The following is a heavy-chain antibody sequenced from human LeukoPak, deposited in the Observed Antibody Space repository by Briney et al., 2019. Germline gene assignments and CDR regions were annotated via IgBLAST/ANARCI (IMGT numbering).Heavy chain of an antibody. CDR2: ISGSGGST. D-gene: IGHD3-16*01. CDR1: GFTFSSYA. CDR3: AKDPMPKAVWWYFDL. J-gene: IGHJ2*01. Sequence: GASLRLSCAASGFTFSSYAMSWVRQAPGKGLEWVSAISGSGGSTYYADSVKGRFTISRDNSKNTLHLQMNSLRAEDTAVYYCAKDPMPKAVWWYFDLWGRGTLVTVSS. V-gene: IGHV3-23*01.